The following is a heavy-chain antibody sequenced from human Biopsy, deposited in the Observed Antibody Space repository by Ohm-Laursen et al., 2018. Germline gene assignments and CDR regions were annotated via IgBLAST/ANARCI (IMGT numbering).Heavy chain of an antibody. V-gene: IGHV4-39*01. J-gene: IGHJ5*02. Sequence: GTLSLTCVVSGGSISSSTTYYWAWLRQPPGKGLEWIGSIYNTETTFYNPSLKSRVTISVDTSTNQFSLKVSSVTAADTALYYCARHPTGFWFDPWGHGTLVTVSS. CDR3: ARHPTGFWFDP. CDR1: GGSISSSTTYY. CDR2: IYNTETT.